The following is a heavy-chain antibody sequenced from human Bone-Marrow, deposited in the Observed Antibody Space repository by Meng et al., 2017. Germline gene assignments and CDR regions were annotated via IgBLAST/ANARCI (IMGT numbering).Heavy chain of an antibody. V-gene: IGHV1-46*01. J-gene: IGHJ5*02. D-gene: IGHD3-22*01. CDR2: INPSGGST. CDR1: GYTFTSYY. Sequence: ASVKVSCKASGYTFTSYYMHWVRQATGQGLEWMGIINPSGGSTSYEQKFQGRVTMTRDTSTSTVYMELSSLRSEDTAVYYCAREFYYYDNSGYSGGLLDHWGQGTLVTVSS. CDR3: AREFYYYDNSGYSGGLLDH.